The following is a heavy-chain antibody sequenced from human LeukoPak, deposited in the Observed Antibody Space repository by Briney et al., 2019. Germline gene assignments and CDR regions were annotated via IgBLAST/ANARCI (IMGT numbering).Heavy chain of an antibody. V-gene: IGHV4-30-2*01. CDR2: IYHSAST. J-gene: IGHJ4*02. CDR3: ARVQPYYDFWSGPFDY. Sequence: PSVPLSLNCAVSGXSISRGHYSWPSIRQAPGKGLESIPYIYHSASTYHNTSLKSQVTISVDTFKSPFSLKLSSVTAADTAVYYSARVQPYYDFWSGPFDYWGQGTLVTVSS. CDR1: GXSISRGHYS. D-gene: IGHD3-3*01.